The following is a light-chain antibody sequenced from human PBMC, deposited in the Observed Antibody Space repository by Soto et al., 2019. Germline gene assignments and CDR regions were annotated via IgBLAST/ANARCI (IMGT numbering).Light chain of an antibody. Sequence: QSVLTQPPSGSGTPGQRVTISCSGSSSNIGSNYVYWYQQLPGTAPKLLIYRNNQRPSGVPDRFSGSKSGTSASLAISGLRSEDEADYYCAAWDDSLSGYVVFGGGTQLTVL. V-gene: IGLV1-47*01. J-gene: IGLJ2*01. CDR2: RNN. CDR1: SSNIGSNY. CDR3: AAWDDSLSGYVV.